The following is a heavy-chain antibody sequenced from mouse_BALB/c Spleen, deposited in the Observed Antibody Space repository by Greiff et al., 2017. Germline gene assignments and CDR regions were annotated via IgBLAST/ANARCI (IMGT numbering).Heavy chain of an antibody. CDR2: INPSTGYT. CDR1: GYTFTSYW. CDR3: ARRMIPAWFAY. V-gene: IGHV1-7*01. Sequence: QVQLQQSGAELAKPGASVKMSCKASGYTFTSYWMHWVKQRPGQGLEWIGYINPSTGYTEYNQKFKDKATLTADKSSSTAYMQLSSLTSEDSAVYYCARRMIPAWFAYWGQGTLVTVSA. D-gene: IGHD2-4*01. J-gene: IGHJ3*01.